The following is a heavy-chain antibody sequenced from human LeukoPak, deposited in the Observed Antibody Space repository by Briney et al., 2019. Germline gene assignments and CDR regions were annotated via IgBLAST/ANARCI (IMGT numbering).Heavy chain of an antibody. CDR2: ISAYNGNT. J-gene: IGHJ4*02. CDR3: ARAHSSSSSNY. Sequence: ASVKVSCKASGYTFSSYGINWVRQAPGQGLEWMGWISAYNGNTNYAQKLQGRVAMTTDTSTSTAYMELRSLRSDDTAVYYCARAHSSSSSNYWGQGTLVTVSS. V-gene: IGHV1-18*01. D-gene: IGHD6-6*01. CDR1: GYTFSSYG.